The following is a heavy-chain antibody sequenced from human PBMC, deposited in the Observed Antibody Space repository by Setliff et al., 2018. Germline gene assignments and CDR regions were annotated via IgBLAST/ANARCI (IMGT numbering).Heavy chain of an antibody. CDR3: ARHFRSSKVQFLEYLTDYYFDS. CDR1: DVSISSSSFY. Sequence: TSETLSLTCTVSDVSISSSSFYWAWIRQPPGKGLEWIGSIYYSGSTYYNPSLTSRVTISVDTSNTQFSLNLRSVTAADTAIYYCARHFRSSKVQFLEYLTDYYFDSWGQGTLVTVSS. V-gene: IGHV4-39*01. CDR2: IYYSGST. J-gene: IGHJ4*02. D-gene: IGHD3-3*01.